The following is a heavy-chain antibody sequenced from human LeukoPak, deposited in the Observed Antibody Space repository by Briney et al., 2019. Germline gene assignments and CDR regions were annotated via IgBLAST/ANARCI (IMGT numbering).Heavy chain of an antibody. CDR2: INPSGGSR. J-gene: IGHJ4*02. Sequence: SVTVSCKASGHTFTNYYMHWARQPPGQGLEWMGIINPSGGSRSYAQKFQGRVTMTRDTSTSTVYMELSSLRSEDTAVYYCAREHSSGYYDYWGQGTLVTVSS. D-gene: IGHD3-22*01. CDR1: GHTFTNYY. CDR3: AREHSSGYYDY. V-gene: IGHV1-46*01.